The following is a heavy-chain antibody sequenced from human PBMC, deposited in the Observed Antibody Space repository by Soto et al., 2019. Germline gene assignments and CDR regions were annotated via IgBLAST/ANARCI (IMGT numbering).Heavy chain of an antibody. CDR3: VRRSYYFNWFDP. CDR2: INHSGST. J-gene: IGHJ5*02. CDR1: GGSFSGYY. D-gene: IGHD3-10*01. V-gene: IGHV4-34*01. Sequence: PSETLSLTCAVYGGSFSGYYWSWIRQPPGKGLEWIGEINHSGSTNYNPSLKSRVTISVDTSKNQFSLKLSSVTAADTAVYYCVRRSYYFNWFDPWGQGTLVTVSS.